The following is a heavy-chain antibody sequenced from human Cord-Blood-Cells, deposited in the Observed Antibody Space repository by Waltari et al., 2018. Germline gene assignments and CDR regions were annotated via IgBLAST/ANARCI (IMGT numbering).Heavy chain of an antibody. D-gene: IGHD6-13*01. CDR3: ARGPGQQLVPSYWYFDL. V-gene: IGHV1-69*09. CDR2: IIPSLGIA. CDR1: GGTFSSYA. J-gene: IGHJ2*01. Sequence: QVQLVQSGAEVKKPGSSVKVSCKASGGTFSSYAISWVRQAPGQGLEWMGRIIPSLGIANYAQKFQGRVTITADKSTSTAYMELSSLRSEDTAVYYCARGPGQQLVPSYWYFDLWGRGTLVTVSS.